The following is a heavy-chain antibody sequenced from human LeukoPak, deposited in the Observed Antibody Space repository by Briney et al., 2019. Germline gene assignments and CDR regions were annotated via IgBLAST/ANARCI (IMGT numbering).Heavy chain of an antibody. CDR3: AGEIYSSGWYCDY. Sequence: SETLSLTCAVYGGSFSAYYWSWIRQPPGKGLEWIGEINHSGSTNYSPSLKSRVTISVDTSKNQFSLKLSSVTAADTAVYYCAGEIYSSGWYCDYWGQGTLVTVSS. CDR2: INHSGST. J-gene: IGHJ4*02. CDR1: GGSFSAYY. V-gene: IGHV4-34*01. D-gene: IGHD6-19*01.